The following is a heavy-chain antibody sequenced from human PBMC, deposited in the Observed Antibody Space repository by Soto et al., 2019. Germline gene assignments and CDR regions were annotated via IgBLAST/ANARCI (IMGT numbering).Heavy chain of an antibody. CDR3: AKDLGSGSPYYYYYMDV. J-gene: IGHJ6*03. Sequence: GGSLRLSCAASGFTFSSYAMSWVRQAPGKGLEWVSAISGSGGSTYYADSVKGRFTISRDNSKNTLYLQMNSLRAEDMAVYYCAKDLGSGSPYYYYYMDVWGKGTTVTVSS. D-gene: IGHD3-10*01. CDR2: ISGSGGST. CDR1: GFTFSSYA. V-gene: IGHV3-23*01.